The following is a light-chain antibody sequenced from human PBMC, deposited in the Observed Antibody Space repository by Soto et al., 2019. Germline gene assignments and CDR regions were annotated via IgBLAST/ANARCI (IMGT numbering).Light chain of an antibody. J-gene: IGLJ3*02. CDR3: TSYTVNSTLV. Sequence: QSVLTQPASVSGSPGQSIPISCTGTSSDVGGYNYVSWYQQHPGKAPKLTIYEVSNRPSGVSNRFSGSKSGNTASLTISGLQAEDEAHYFCTSYTVNSTLVFGGGTKLTVL. CDR2: EVS. V-gene: IGLV2-14*01. CDR1: SSDVGGYNY.